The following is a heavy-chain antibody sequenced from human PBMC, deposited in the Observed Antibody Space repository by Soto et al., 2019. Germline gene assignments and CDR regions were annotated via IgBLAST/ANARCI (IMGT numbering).Heavy chain of an antibody. D-gene: IGHD3-22*01. Sequence: QVQLVESGGGVVQPGRSLRVSCTASGFSFSNYAMHWVRQAPGKGLEWVAVIWYDGSNKYYADSVKGRFTLSRDNSKNTLYLQMNSLRAEDTAVYYCARAESGNYYDSNGYYFDYWGQGTLVTVSS. J-gene: IGHJ4*02. V-gene: IGHV3-33*01. CDR3: ARAESGNYYDSNGYYFDY. CDR1: GFSFSNYA. CDR2: IWYDGSNK.